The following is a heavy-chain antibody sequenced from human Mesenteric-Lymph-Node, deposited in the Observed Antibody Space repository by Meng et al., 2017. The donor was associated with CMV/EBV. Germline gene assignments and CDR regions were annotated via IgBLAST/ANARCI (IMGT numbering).Heavy chain of an antibody. J-gene: IGHJ4*02. Sequence: GESLKISCAASGFTFSGYSMNWVRQAPGKGLEWVSSIISSGNYIYYADSVKGRFTISRDNAKNSLYLQMNSLRAEDTAVYYCARDRWELLGLFDYWGQGALVTVSS. CDR2: IISSGNYI. D-gene: IGHD1-26*01. CDR3: ARDRWELLGLFDY. V-gene: IGHV3-21*01. CDR1: GFTFSGYS.